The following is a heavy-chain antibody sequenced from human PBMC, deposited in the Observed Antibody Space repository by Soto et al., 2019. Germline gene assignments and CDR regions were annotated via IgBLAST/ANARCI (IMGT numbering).Heavy chain of an antibody. V-gene: IGHV3-74*01. J-gene: IGHJ5*02. Sequence: GGSLRLSCAASGFTFSSYWMHWVRQAPGKGLVWVSRINSDGSSTSYADSVKGRFTISRDNAKNTLYLQMNSLRAEDTAVYYCAREIWGYDILTGYYTWGQGTLVTVSS. CDR2: INSDGSST. CDR1: GFTFSSYW. D-gene: IGHD3-9*01. CDR3: AREIWGYDILTGYYT.